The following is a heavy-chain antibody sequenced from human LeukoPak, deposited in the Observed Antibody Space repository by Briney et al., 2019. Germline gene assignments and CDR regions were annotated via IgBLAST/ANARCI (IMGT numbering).Heavy chain of an antibody. Sequence: GGTLRLSCAASGFTFDDYAMHWVRQAPGKGLEWVSLISWDGGSTYYADSVKGRFTISRDNSKNPLYLQMNSLRAEDTALYYCAKVGGGQSFDYWGQGTLVTVSS. CDR1: GFTFDDYA. J-gene: IGHJ4*02. CDR3: AKVGGGQSFDY. D-gene: IGHD3-16*01. V-gene: IGHV3-43D*03. CDR2: ISWDGGST.